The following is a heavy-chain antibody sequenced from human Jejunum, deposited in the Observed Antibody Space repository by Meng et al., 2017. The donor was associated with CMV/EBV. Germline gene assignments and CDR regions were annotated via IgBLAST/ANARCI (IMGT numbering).Heavy chain of an antibody. J-gene: IGHJ6*02. CDR1: VFSFGSFG. V-gene: IGHV3-30*02. CDR2: TRYAGQNK. Sequence: SVFSFGSFGMPWVRPAPGKGLEWVAFTRYAGQNKYYLDSVKGRFTISKDNSKNTLYLQMSSLRPEDTGIYYCANFPSSAYYSEMDVWGQGTTVTVSS. CDR3: ANFPSSAYYSEMDV.